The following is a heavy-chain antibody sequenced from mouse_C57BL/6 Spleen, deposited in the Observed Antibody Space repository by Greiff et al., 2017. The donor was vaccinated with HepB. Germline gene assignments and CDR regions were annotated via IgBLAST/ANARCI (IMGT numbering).Heavy chain of an antibody. Sequence: VKLMESGAELARPGASVKLSCKASGYTFTSYGISWVKQRTGQGLEWIGEIYPRSGNTYYNEKFKGKATLTADKSSSTAYMELRSLTSEDSAVYFCARMGREYYFDYWGQGTTLTVSS. D-gene: IGHD4-1*01. CDR3: ARMGREYYFDY. CDR2: IYPRSGNT. CDR1: GYTFTSYG. V-gene: IGHV1-81*01. J-gene: IGHJ2*01.